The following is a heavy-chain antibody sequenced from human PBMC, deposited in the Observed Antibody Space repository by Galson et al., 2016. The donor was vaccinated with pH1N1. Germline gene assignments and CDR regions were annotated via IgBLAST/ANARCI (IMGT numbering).Heavy chain of an antibody. J-gene: IGHJ4*02. D-gene: IGHD2-8*01. V-gene: IGHV3-7*03. Sequence: SLRLSCAGSGFNFSNHWMAWVRQAPGKGLEWVAHVNEEGIEENYIDSVTGRFIITRDNAKKSVFLQMYSLRGDDTAVYYCARVQVSAFFSMDHWGQRALVTVSS. CDR1: GFNFSNHW. CDR2: VNEEGIEE. CDR3: ARVQVSAFFSMDH.